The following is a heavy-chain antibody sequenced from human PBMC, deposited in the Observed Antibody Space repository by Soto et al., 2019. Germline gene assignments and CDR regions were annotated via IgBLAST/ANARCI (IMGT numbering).Heavy chain of an antibody. J-gene: IGHJ4*02. Sequence: NPSETLSLTCTVSGGSISSGGYYWSWIRQHPGKGLEWIGYIYYSGSTYYNPSLKSRVTISVDTSKNQFSLKLSSVTAADTAVYYCARSFRGLVNPATVVTPFDYWGQGTLVTVSS. CDR1: GGSISSGGYY. CDR2: IYYSGST. D-gene: IGHD4-17*01. V-gene: IGHV4-31*03. CDR3: ARSFRGLVNPATVVTPFDY.